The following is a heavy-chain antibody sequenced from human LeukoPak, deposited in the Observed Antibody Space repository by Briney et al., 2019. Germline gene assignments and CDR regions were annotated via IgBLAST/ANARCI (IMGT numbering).Heavy chain of an antibody. CDR2: VAWDGGGT. J-gene: IGHJ4*02. Sequence: GGSLRLSCAASGFNFDDYNMHWVRQAPGKGLEWVSLVAWDGGGTFFADSVKGRFTVSRDNSDNSLSLYMNSLTTEDTALYYCVRGHSYNFEDYFDNWGQGTLVTVSS. D-gene: IGHD5-24*01. CDR1: GFNFDDYN. V-gene: IGHV3-43*01. CDR3: VRGHSYNFEDYFDN.